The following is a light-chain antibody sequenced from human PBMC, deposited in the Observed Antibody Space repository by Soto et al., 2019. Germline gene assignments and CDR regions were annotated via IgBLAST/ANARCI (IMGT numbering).Light chain of an antibody. Sequence: DIQMTQSPSSLSASVGDRVTITCRASQGFSNFLAWYQQKQGKVPKLLIYAASTLQSGVPSRLSGSGSGTDFTLTISSLQPEDVATYYCQKYDGVPLTFGGGTKVEIK. CDR2: AAS. CDR3: QKYDGVPLT. CDR1: QGFSNF. J-gene: IGKJ4*01. V-gene: IGKV1-27*01.